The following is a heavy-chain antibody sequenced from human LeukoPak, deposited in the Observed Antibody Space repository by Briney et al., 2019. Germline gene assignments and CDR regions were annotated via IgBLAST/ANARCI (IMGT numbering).Heavy chain of an antibody. CDR3: AREGAARPRPTQPMQMYYFDY. CDR2: ISGSGDST. Sequence: GGSLRLSCAASGFTFTSYAMSWVRQAPGKGLEWVSAISGSGDSTYYADSVKGRFTISRDNSKNTLYLQMNSLRAEDTAVYYCAREGAARPRPTQPMQMYYFDYWGQGTLVTVSS. V-gene: IGHV3-23*01. CDR1: GFTFTSYA. D-gene: IGHD6-6*01. J-gene: IGHJ4*02.